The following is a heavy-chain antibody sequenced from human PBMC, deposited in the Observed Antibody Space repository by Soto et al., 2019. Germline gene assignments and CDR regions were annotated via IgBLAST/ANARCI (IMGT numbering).Heavy chain of an antibody. CDR2: IYYNGNT. J-gene: IGHJ4*02. V-gene: IGHV4-59*11. CDR3: TRANWYSEY. CDR1: GGSISNHY. Sequence: QVQLQESGPGLVKPSETLSLTCCVSGGSISNHYWSWIRQPPGKGLEWIGYIYYNGNTNYNPSLKSRVTMSVNTTRNQISLKLTTVTAADTAVYYCTRANWYSEYWGQGTLGTVSS. D-gene: IGHD7-27*01.